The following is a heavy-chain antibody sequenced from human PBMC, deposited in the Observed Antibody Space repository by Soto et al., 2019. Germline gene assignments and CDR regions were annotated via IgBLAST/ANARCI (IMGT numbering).Heavy chain of an antibody. Sequence: SETLSLTCIVSGGSISSTDYYWSWVRQPPGKGLEWLAYIYYSGTTYYKPSLKSRLTISVDTSKNQFSLRLSSVTAADTAVYFCARVPKAGLYFDYWGQGTLVTAPQ. V-gene: IGHV4-30-4*01. CDR2: IYYSGTT. CDR1: GGSISSTDYY. J-gene: IGHJ4*02. D-gene: IGHD6-19*01. CDR3: ARVPKAGLYFDY.